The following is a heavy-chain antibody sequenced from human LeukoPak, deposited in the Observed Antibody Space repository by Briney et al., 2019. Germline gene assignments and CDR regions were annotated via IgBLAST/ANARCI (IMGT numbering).Heavy chain of an antibody. J-gene: IGHJ5*02. CDR3: ARDGGGSLSRYSSSWLDP. V-gene: IGHV1-46*01. Sequence: ASVKVSCKASGYTFTSYAMNWVRQAPGQGLEWMGIINPSGGSTSYAQKFQGRVTMTRDTSTSTVYMELSSLRSEDTAVYYCARDGGGSLSRYSSSWLDPWGQGTLVTVSS. CDR2: INPSGGST. CDR1: GYTFTSYA. D-gene: IGHD6-13*01.